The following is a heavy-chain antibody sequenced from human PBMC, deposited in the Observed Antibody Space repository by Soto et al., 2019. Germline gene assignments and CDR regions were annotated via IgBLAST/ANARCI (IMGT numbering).Heavy chain of an antibody. CDR3: AREYCSTTTWIDY. V-gene: IGHV1-18*04. Sequence: GASVKVSCKTSGFTFTSYPLSWLRQAPGQGLEWLAWVHPYEGTTKVAHQFRDRLTVTTDTSAATVFMELTRRTSDDTAVYFCAREYCSTTTWIDYWGQGKLVTVSS. CDR1: GFTFTSYP. J-gene: IGHJ4*02. CDR2: VHPYEGTT. D-gene: IGHD2-2*03.